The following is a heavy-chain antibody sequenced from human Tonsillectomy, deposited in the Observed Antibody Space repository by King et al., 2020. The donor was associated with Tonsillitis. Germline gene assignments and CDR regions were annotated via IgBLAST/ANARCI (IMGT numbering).Heavy chain of an antibody. CDR1: GFTFDDYA. CDR3: GKVLFWASTIFGPTSFYH. Sequence: VQLVESGGGVVQPGGSLRLSCAASGFTFDDYAMHWVRQAPGKGLEWVSLISGDGDDTYYADSVKGRFTISRDNSKSSLYLQKNSLRTEDTDFYYCGKVLFWASTIFGPTSFYHWGQGTLVTVSS. D-gene: IGHD3-3*01. CDR2: ISGDGDDT. J-gene: IGHJ4*02. V-gene: IGHV3-43*02.